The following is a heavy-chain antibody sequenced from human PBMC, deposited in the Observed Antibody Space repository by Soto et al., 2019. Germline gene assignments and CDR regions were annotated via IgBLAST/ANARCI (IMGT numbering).Heavy chain of an antibody. CDR1: GFTFSSYA. Sequence: QVQLVESGGGVVQPGRSLRLSCAASGFTFSSYAMYWVRQALGKGLEWVAVISYDGNNKYYADSVKGRFTISRDNSKNTLYLQMNSLRAEDTAVYYCARAQCDGGSCYTLVGLRYGMDVWGQGTTVTVSS. D-gene: IGHD2-15*01. CDR3: ARAQCDGGSCYTLVGLRYGMDV. V-gene: IGHV3-30-3*01. J-gene: IGHJ6*02. CDR2: ISYDGNNK.